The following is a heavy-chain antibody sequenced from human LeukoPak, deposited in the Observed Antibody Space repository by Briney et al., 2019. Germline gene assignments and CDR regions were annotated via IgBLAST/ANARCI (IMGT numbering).Heavy chain of an antibody. V-gene: IGHV3-23*01. J-gene: IGHJ6*03. CDR3: AKSGGSSSGWRIYYYYYMDV. CDR2: ISGSGGST. CDR1: GFTFSSYA. Sequence: PGGSLRLSCAASGFTFSSYAMSWVRQAPGKGLEWVSAISGSGGSTYYADSVEGRFTISRDNSKNTLYLQMNSLRAEDTAVYYCAKSGGSSSGWRIYYYYYMDVWGKGTTVTVSS. D-gene: IGHD6-19*01.